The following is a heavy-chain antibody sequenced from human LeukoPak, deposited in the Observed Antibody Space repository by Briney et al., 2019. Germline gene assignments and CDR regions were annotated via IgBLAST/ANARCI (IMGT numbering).Heavy chain of an antibody. CDR3: ARTRSEYSSSFGY. CDR1: GGTFSSYA. Sequence: ASVKVSCKASGGTFSSYAISWVRQAPGQGLEWMGWISAYNGNTNYAQKLQGRVTMTTDTSTSTAYMELRSLRSDDTAVYYCARTRSEYSSSFGYWGQGTLVTVSS. CDR2: ISAYNGNT. V-gene: IGHV1-18*01. D-gene: IGHD6-6*01. J-gene: IGHJ4*02.